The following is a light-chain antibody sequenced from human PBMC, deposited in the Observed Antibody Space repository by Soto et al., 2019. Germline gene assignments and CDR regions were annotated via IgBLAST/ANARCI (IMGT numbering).Light chain of an antibody. CDR1: QSVNSY. Sequence: EIVLTQSPDTLSLSPVDIATLYFMASQSVNSYLALYQQKPGQAPRLLIYGASTRATGIPARFSGSGSGTEFTLTISSLRSEDSAIYYCQQYFEWPPMTCGQGTKVDIK. V-gene: IGKV3-15*01. J-gene: IGKJ1*01. CDR2: GAS. CDR3: QQYFEWPPMT.